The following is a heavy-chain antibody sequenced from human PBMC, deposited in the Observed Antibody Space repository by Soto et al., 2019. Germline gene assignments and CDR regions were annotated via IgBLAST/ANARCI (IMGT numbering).Heavy chain of an antibody. CDR1: GFTFSSYA. V-gene: IGHV3-30-3*01. Sequence: GSLRLSCAASGFTFSSYAMHWVRQAPGKGLEWVAVISYDGSNKYYADSVKGRFTISRDNSKNTLYLQMNSLRAEDTAVYYCARDRLGDREFDYWGQGTLVTVSS. CDR2: ISYDGSNK. CDR3: ARDRLGDREFDY. D-gene: IGHD2-21*01. J-gene: IGHJ4*02.